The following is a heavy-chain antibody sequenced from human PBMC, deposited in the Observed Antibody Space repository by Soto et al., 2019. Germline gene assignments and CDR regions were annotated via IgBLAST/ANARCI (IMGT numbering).Heavy chain of an antibody. J-gene: IGHJ4*02. CDR1: GYTFTSYG. D-gene: IGHD3-9*01. Sequence: ASVKVSXKASGYTFTSYGISWVRQAPGQGLEWMGWISAYNGNTNYAQKLQGRVTMTTDTSTSTAYMELRSLRSDDTAVYYCARDTSYDILTGFYDYWGQGTLVTVSS. CDR2: ISAYNGNT. CDR3: ARDTSYDILTGFYDY. V-gene: IGHV1-18*01.